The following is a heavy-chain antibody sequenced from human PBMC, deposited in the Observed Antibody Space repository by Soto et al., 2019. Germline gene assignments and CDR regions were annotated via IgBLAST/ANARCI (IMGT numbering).Heavy chain of an antibody. V-gene: IGHV3-66*01. CDR2: IYAGGTT. CDR1: GSTVSRNY. J-gene: IGHJ4*02. D-gene: IGHD2-2*01. Sequence: EVQLVESGGGLVQPGGSLRLSWAGSGSTVSRNYMTWLRQTPGKGLEWVSVIYAGGTTYYADSVKGRFMISRDISSNTLSLQMDNLRVEDTAVYYCARGLHSESMYLSLAAYWGQGMVVAVSS. CDR3: ARGLHSESMYLSLAAY.